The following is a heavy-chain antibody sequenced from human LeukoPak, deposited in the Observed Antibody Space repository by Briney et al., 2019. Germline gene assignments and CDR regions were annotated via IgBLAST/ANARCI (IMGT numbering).Heavy chain of an antibody. D-gene: IGHD2-21*02. Sequence: SETLSLTCTVSGGSISSSSYCWGWIRQPPGKGLEWIGSIYYSGSTYYNPSLKSRVTISVDTSKNQFSLKLSSVTAADTAVYYCARGRDELVTARYYYYGMDVWGQGTTVTVSS. V-gene: IGHV4-39*07. CDR2: IYYSGST. CDR3: ARGRDELVTARYYYYGMDV. J-gene: IGHJ6*02. CDR1: GGSISSSSYC.